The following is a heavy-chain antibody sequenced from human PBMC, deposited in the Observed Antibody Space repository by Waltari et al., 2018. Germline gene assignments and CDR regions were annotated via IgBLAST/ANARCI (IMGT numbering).Heavy chain of an antibody. CDR3: ARGYYGDYAHDS. V-gene: IGHV1-2*02. CDR2: INPNRCET. D-gene: IGHD4-17*01. Sequence: QVQLVQFGAGVKRPGASMKVSCKAYGYSFTYHFIHWVRQAPGQGLEWMGWINPNRCETSYAQKCQGRVTMTRDTSVSTAYVELSELTSDDTAFYFCARGYYGDYAHDSWGQGALVTVSS. CDR1: GYSFTYHF. J-gene: IGHJ5*01.